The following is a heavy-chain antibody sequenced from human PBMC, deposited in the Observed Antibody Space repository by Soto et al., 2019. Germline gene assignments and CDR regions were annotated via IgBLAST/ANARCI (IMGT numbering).Heavy chain of an antibody. CDR1: GFGFSSYW. J-gene: IGHJ3*02. Sequence: AGGSLRLSCAASGFGFSSYWMHWVRQAPGKGLVWVSRTNNGGSATTYADSVRGRFTSFRDNAKNTLSLQMTSLGVEDTAVYYCAREMATISLGAFDIWGEGTMVTVSS. CDR3: AREMATISLGAFDI. CDR2: TNNGGSAT. D-gene: IGHD5-12*01. V-gene: IGHV3-74*01.